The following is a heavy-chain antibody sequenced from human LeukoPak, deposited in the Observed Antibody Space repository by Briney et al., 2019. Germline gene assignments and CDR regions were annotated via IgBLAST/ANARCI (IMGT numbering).Heavy chain of an antibody. D-gene: IGHD1-1*01. J-gene: IGHJ6*02. CDR1: EFTVSNNY. Sequence: HPGGSLRLSCAASEFTVSNNYMSWVRQAPGKGLEWVSVIDSGGSTYYADSVKGRFTISRDNSKNTLYLQMNSLRAEDTGVYYCAREDARRARYPGPYYYYGMDVWGQGTTVTVSS. CDR2: IDSGGST. V-gene: IGHV3-66*01. CDR3: AREDARRARYPGPYYYYGMDV.